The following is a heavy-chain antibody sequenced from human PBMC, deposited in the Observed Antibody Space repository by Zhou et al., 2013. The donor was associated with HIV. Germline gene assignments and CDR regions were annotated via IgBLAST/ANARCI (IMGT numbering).Heavy chain of an antibody. CDR1: GGTFSSYA. D-gene: IGHD3-10*01. J-gene: IGHJ6*02. CDR2: IIPIFGTA. Sequence: QVQLVQSGAEVKKPGSSVKVSCKASGGTFSSYAISWVRQAPGQGLEWMGGIIPIFGTANYAQKFQGRVTITTDESTSTAYMELSSLRSEDTAVYYCARDSLFITMVRGVKKDYYYYGMDVWGQGTTVTVSS. V-gene: IGHV1-69*05. CDR3: ARDSLFITMVRGVKKDYYYYGMDV.